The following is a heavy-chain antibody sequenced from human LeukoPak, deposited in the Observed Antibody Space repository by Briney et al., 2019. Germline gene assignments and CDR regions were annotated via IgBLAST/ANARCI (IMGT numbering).Heavy chain of an antibody. CDR3: ARAGGAARPAFDF. CDR1: GYTFTSYG. CDR2: ISPNSGAT. V-gene: IGHV1-2*02. D-gene: IGHD6-6*01. J-gene: IGHJ3*01. Sequence: GASVTVSCKASGYTFTSYGISWVRQAPGQGLEWMGWISPNSGATTYAQNFQGRVTMTRDTSISTAYMELTRLSSDDTAVYYCARAGGAARPAFDFWGQGTMVTVSS.